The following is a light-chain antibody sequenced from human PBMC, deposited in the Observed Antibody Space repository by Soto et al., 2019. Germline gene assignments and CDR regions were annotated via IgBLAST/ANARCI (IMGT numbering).Light chain of an antibody. J-gene: IGKJ4*01. CDR3: QQYADSPT. CDR2: GAS. Sequence: EIVLTQSPGTLSLSPGERATVSCRASRSVVSGYVAWYQQKPDQAPRLVIFGASTRSTGIPDRFSGGGSGTEYTLTISALEPEDFAVYYCQQYADSPTFGGGTKVEI. CDR1: RSVVSGY. V-gene: IGKV3-20*01.